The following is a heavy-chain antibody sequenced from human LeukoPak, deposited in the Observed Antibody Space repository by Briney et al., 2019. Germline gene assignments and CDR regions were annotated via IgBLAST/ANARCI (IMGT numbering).Heavy chain of an antibody. CDR1: GFTFSSYW. D-gene: IGHD6-13*01. V-gene: IGHV3-7*05. Sequence: GGSLRLSCAASGFTFSSYWMSWVRQAPGKGLEGVANIKQDGSEKYYVDSVKGRFTISRDNAKNSLYLQMNSLRAEDTAVYYCARESSIAAAGPCDYWGQGTLVTVSS. J-gene: IGHJ4*02. CDR2: IKQDGSEK. CDR3: ARESSIAAAGPCDY.